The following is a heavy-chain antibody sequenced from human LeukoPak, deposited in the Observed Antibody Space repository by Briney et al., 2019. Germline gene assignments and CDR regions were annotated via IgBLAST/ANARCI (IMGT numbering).Heavy chain of an antibody. CDR2: IYTSGST. J-gene: IGHJ4*02. Sequence: SETLSLTCTVSGGSISSGSYYWSWIRQPAGKGLEWIGRIYTSGSTNYNPSLKSRVTISVDTSKNQFSLKLRSVTAPDTAVYYCAREWIQKIDYWGKETLVTVSS. D-gene: IGHD5-18*01. CDR3: AREWIQKIDY. CDR1: GGSISSGSYY. V-gene: IGHV4-61*02.